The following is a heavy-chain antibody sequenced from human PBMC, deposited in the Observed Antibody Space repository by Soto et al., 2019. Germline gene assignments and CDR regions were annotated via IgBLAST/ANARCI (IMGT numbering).Heavy chain of an antibody. J-gene: IGHJ4*02. CDR3: AKDRGGDYFSHFDS. CDR1: GFMFNKYT. Sequence: PGGSLRLSCAAAGFMFNKYTMNWVRQAPGKGLEWVSGVSPSGRRVSYSSSVKGRFFISRDISNNTVVLQMNGLRAEDTAIYYCAKDRGGDYFSHFDSWGQGILVTVSS. V-gene: IGHV3-23*01. D-gene: IGHD2-21*02. CDR2: VSPSGRRV.